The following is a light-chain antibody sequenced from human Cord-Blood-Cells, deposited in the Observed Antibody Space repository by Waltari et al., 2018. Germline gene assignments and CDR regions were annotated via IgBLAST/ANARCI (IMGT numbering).Light chain of an antibody. CDR3: QQYYSYPWT. J-gene: IGKJ1*01. Sequence: AIRMTQSPSSFSASTGDRVTITCRASQGISSYLAWYQQKPGKAPKLLFYAASTLQSGVPSMFSGSGSGTDFTLTISCLQSEDFATDYCQQYYSYPWTFGQGSEVEIK. V-gene: IGKV1-8*01. CDR2: AAS. CDR1: QGISSY.